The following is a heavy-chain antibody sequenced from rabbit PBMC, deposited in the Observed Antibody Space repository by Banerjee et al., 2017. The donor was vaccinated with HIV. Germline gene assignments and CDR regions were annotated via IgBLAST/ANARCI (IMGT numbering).Heavy chain of an antibody. D-gene: IGHD8-1*01. Sequence: QSLEESGGDLVKPGASLTLTCKASGFSLSDNYMCWVRQAPGKGLEWLACIYNGDGSTYYATWAKGRFTISKTSSTTVTLQMTSLTAADTATYFCASDYGANDYYTFGLWGPGTLVTVS. CDR1: GFSLSDNY. CDR3: ASDYGANDYYTFGL. V-gene: IGHV1S40*01. J-gene: IGHJ6*01. CDR2: IYNGDGST.